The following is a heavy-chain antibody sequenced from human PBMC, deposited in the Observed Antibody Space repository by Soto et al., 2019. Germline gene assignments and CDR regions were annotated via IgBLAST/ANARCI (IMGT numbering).Heavy chain of an antibody. J-gene: IGHJ6*02. V-gene: IGHV4-30-2*06. CDR2: VYRTGAT. D-gene: IGHD2-2*01. CDR3: ARDSYAMSSFALDV. CDR1: GDSISSGGFP. Sequence: QLQLQESGSGLVETAQTLSLTCIVSGDSISSGGFPWTWIRQSTGKGLEWIGYVYRTGATSYNPSLESRASMSVDTSTNQFALKLMSVTPADSAVYFCARDSYAMSSFALDVWGRGTAVTVSS.